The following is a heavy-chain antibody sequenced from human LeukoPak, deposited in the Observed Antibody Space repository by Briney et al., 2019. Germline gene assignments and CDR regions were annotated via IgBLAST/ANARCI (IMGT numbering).Heavy chain of an antibody. D-gene: IGHD3-3*01. J-gene: IGHJ6*03. CDR3: ARGQEIRFLEWLPYYYMDV. CDR2: IIPIFGTA. V-gene: IGHV1-69*06. CDR1: GYTFTSYG. Sequence: SVKVSCKASGYTFTSYGISWVRQAPGQGLEWMGGIIPIFGTANYAQKFQGRVTITADKSTSTAYMELSSLRSEDTAVYYCARGQEIRFLEWLPYYYMDVWGKGTTVTISS.